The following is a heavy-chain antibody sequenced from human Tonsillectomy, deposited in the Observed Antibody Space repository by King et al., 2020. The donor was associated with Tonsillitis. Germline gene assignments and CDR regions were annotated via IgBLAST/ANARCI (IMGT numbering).Heavy chain of an antibody. D-gene: IGHD3-16*02. CDR2: FYYRGST. Sequence: QLQESGPGLVKPSETLSLTCTVSGGSISSSSHYWGWLRPPPGKGLEWIGSFYYRGSTYYNPSLKSRVTISVDTSKNQFSLNLSSVTAADTAVYYCARVSGTYHYHFDYWGQGTLVTVS. CDR3: ARVSGTYHYHFDY. CDR1: GGSISSSSHY. J-gene: IGHJ4*02. V-gene: IGHV4-39*01.